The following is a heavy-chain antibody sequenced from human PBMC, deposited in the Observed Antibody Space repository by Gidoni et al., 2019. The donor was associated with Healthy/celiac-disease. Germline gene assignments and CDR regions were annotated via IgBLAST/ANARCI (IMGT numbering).Heavy chain of an antibody. CDR2: ISSSSSTI. J-gene: IGHJ4*02. Sequence: RLSCAASGFTFSSYSMNWVRQAPGKGLEWVSYISSSSSTIYYADSVKGRFTISRDKAKNSLYLQMNSLRAEDTAVYYCARGFYDSSGYSLDDFDYWGQGTLVTVSS. CDR3: ARGFYDSSGYSLDDFDY. CDR1: GFTFSSYS. D-gene: IGHD3-22*01. V-gene: IGHV3-48*01.